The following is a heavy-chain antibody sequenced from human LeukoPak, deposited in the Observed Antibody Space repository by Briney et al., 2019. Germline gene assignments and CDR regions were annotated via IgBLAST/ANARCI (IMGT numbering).Heavy chain of an antibody. Sequence: PSETLSLTCTVSGGSISSGSYYWSWIRQPAGKGLEWIGRIYTSGSTNYNPSLKSRVTISVDTSKNQFSLKLSSVTAADTAVYYCAREGDGYTSGYFDYWGQGTLVTVSS. CDR1: GGSISSGSYY. J-gene: IGHJ4*02. D-gene: IGHD5-24*01. V-gene: IGHV4-61*02. CDR3: AREGDGYTSGYFDY. CDR2: IYTSGST.